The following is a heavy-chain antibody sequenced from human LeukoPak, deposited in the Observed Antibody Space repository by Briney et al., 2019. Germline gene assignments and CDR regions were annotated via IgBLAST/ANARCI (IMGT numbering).Heavy chain of an antibody. Sequence: GGSPRLSCAASGFTFSSYAMSWVRQAPGKGLEWVSAISGSGGNTFFADSVEGRFTISRDNSKNTLYLQMNSLRAEDTAIYYCAKENYDSSGYYYAYFQHWGQGTLVTVSS. D-gene: IGHD3-22*01. CDR1: GFTFSSYA. CDR2: ISGSGGNT. J-gene: IGHJ1*01. CDR3: AKENYDSSGYYYAYFQH. V-gene: IGHV3-23*01.